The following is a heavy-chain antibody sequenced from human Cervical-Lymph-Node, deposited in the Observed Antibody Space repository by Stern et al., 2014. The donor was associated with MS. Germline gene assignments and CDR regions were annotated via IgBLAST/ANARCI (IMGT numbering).Heavy chain of an antibody. CDR3: ARDYLRQPDY. CDR2: IWYDGSNK. CDR1: GFTFSSFG. Sequence: VQLVESGGGVVQPGRSLRLSCAASGFTFSSFGLHWVRQAPGTVLEWVAVIWYDGSNKYYADSVKGRFTISRDNSKNTLYLQMNSLRAEDTAVYYCARDYLRQPDYWGQGTLVTVSS. D-gene: IGHD3-10*01. J-gene: IGHJ4*02. V-gene: IGHV3-33*01.